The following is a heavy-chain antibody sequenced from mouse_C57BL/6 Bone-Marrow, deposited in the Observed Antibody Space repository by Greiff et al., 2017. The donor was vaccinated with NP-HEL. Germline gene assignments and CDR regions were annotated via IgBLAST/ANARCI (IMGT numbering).Heavy chain of an antibody. D-gene: IGHD1-1*01. J-gene: IGHJ1*03. Sequence: VQLQQSGPELVKPGASVKISCKASGYTFTDYYMNWVKQSHGKSLEWIGDINPNNGGTSYNQKFKGKATLTVDKSSSTAYMELRSLTSEDSAVYYGAREGYGSTYGGYFDVWGTGTTVTVSS. V-gene: IGHV1-26*01. CDR3: AREGYGSTYGGYFDV. CDR2: INPNNGGT. CDR1: GYTFTDYY.